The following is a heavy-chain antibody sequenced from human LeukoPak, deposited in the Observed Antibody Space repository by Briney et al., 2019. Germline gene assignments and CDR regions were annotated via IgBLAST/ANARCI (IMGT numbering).Heavy chain of an antibody. CDR1: GYSFTSHW. CDR3: ARSSASYHLGMDV. CDR2: IDPGDSDT. D-gene: IGHD3-10*01. J-gene: IGHJ6*04. Sequence: GESLKISCKGSGYSFTSHWIGWVRQMPGKGLEWMGIIDPGDSDTRYSPSFQGQVTISADKSISTAYLQWSSLKASDTAMYYCARSSASYHLGMDVWGKGTTVTVSS. V-gene: IGHV5-51*01.